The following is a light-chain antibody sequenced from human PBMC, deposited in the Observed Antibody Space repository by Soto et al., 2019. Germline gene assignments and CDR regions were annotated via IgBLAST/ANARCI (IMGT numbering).Light chain of an antibody. CDR2: EVS. V-gene: IGKV2D-29*01. Sequence: EIVMTQTQLSLSVTPVQPASISCKSSQSLLHSDGKTYIYWYLPKPGQPPQLLIYEVSNRFYGLPERFSGSGSGTDFTLKISRVEAGDAGIYYCVQTIQLPWTFCQGTKVDIK. J-gene: IGKJ1*01. CDR1: QSLLHSDGKTY. CDR3: VQTIQLPWT.